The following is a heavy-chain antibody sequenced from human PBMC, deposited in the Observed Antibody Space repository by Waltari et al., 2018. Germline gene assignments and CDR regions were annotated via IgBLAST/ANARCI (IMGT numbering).Heavy chain of an antibody. J-gene: IGHJ5*02. CDR3: AKGYRSGWYYNWFDP. V-gene: IGHV3-23*03. CDR1: GFTFSSYA. D-gene: IGHD6-19*01. Sequence: EVQLLESGGGLVQPGGSLRLSCAASGFTFSSYAMSWVRRAPGKGLEWVSVIYSGGSSTYYADSVKGRFTISRDNSKNTLYLQMNSLRAEDTAVYYCAKGYRSGWYYNWFDPWGQGTLVTVSS. CDR2: IYSGGSST.